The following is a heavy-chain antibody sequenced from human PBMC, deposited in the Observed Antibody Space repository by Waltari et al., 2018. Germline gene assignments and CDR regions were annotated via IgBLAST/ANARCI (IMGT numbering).Heavy chain of an antibody. V-gene: IGHV2-5*01. J-gene: IGHJ5*02. CDR1: GFSLSTSGVG. CDR2: IYWNDDK. Sequence: QITLKESGPTLVKPTQTLTLTCTFSGFSLSTSGVGVGWIRQPPGKALEWLALIYWNDDKRYSPSLKSRLTITKDTSKNQVVLTMTNMDPVDTATYYCAHRRSLARQSNWFDPWGQGTLVTVSS. D-gene: IGHD3-10*01. CDR3: AHRRSLARQSNWFDP.